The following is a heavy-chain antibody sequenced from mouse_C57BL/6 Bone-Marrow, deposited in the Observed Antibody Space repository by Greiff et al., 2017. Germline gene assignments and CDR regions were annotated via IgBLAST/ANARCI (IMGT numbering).Heavy chain of an antibody. J-gene: IGHJ2*01. Sequence: QVQLQQPGAELVKPGASVKLSCKASGYTFTSYWMHWVKQRPGPGLEWIGMIPPTSGSTNYNEKFKSKATLTVDKSSSTAYMQLSSLTSEDSAVYYCARQRWLLLYYWDYGGQGTTLTVSS. V-gene: IGHV1-64*01. CDR1: GYTFTSYW. D-gene: IGHD2-3*01. CDR3: ARQRWLLLYYWDY. CDR2: IPPTSGST.